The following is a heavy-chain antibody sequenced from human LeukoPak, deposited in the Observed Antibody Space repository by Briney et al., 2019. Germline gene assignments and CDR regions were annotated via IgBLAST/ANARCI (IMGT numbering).Heavy chain of an antibody. CDR3: ARGRGSGHKENWFDP. V-gene: IGHV1-8*01. CDR1: GYTFTTYD. Sequence: GASVKVSCKASGYTFTTYDINWVRQATGQGLEWMGWMNPNSSNTGYAQKFQGRVTMTRNTSITTAYMELSSLRSEDTAVYYCARGRGSGHKENWFDPWGQGTLVTVSS. D-gene: IGHD6-19*01. J-gene: IGHJ5*02. CDR2: MNPNSSNT.